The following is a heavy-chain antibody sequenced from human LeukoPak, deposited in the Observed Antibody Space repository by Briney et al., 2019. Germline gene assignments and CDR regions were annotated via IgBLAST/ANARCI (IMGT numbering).Heavy chain of an antibody. J-gene: IGHJ4*02. CDR3: AKDTQSKTIYYFDY. CDR2: ISGSGGST. CDR1: GFTFSSYA. V-gene: IGHV3-23*01. Sequence: GVSLRLFCAASGFTFSSYAMSWVRQAPGKGLEWVSAISGSGGSTYYADSVKGRFTISRDNSKNTLYLQMNSLRAEDTAVYYCAKDTQSKTIYYFDYWGQGTLVTVSS. D-gene: IGHD1-7*01.